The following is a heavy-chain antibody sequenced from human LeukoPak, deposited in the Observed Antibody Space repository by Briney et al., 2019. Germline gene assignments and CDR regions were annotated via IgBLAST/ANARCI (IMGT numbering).Heavy chain of an antibody. V-gene: IGHV3-9*01. Sequence: GRSLRLSCAASGFTFDDYAMHWVRQAPGKGLEWVSGISWNSGSIGYADSVKGRFTISRDNAKNSLYLQMNSLRAEDTALYYCAKDTRRVVPAAISRFDPWGQGTLVTVSS. J-gene: IGHJ5*02. CDR1: GFTFDDYA. CDR3: AKDTRRVVPAAISRFDP. D-gene: IGHD2-2*01. CDR2: ISWNSGSI.